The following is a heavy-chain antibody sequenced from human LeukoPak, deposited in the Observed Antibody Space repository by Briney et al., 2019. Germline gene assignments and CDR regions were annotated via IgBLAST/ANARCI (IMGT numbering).Heavy chain of an antibody. Sequence: GGSLRLSCAASGFTFSTSEMNWVRQAPGKGLEWLSYIDGRGATIFYADSVKGRFTISRDNAKNSLYLQMNCLRVEDTALYYCVRDGISVAANAFDVWGQGTMVTVSS. CDR1: GFTFSTSE. D-gene: IGHD6-19*01. J-gene: IGHJ3*01. CDR2: IDGRGATI. CDR3: VRDGISVAANAFDV. V-gene: IGHV3-48*03.